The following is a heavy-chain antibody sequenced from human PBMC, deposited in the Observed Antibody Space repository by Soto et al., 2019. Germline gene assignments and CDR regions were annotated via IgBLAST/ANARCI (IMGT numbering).Heavy chain of an antibody. CDR2: IKQDGSEK. Sequence: ETLSLTCTVSGDSISSSDYYWGGIRQAPGKGLEWVANIKQDGSEKYYVDSVKGRFTISRDNAKNSLYLQMNSLRAEDTAVYYCARGGVLAAAGTVDYWGQGTLVTVSS. V-gene: IGHV3-7*01. CDR3: ARGGVLAAAGTVDY. CDR1: GDSISSSDYY. D-gene: IGHD6-13*01. J-gene: IGHJ4*02.